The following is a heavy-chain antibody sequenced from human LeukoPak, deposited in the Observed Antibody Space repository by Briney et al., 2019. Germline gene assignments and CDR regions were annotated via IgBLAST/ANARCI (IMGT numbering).Heavy chain of an antibody. CDR1: GFTFSSYA. CDR3: AKVGYEVGSSCHPNKYFDY. Sequence: GGSLRLSCAASGFTFSSYAMSWVRQAPGKGLEWVSAISGSGGSTYYADSVKGRFTISRDNSKNTLYLQMNSLRAEDTAVYYCAKVGYEVGSSCHPNKYFDYWGRGTLVTVSS. J-gene: IGHJ4*02. D-gene: IGHD6-13*01. V-gene: IGHV3-23*01. CDR2: ISGSGGST.